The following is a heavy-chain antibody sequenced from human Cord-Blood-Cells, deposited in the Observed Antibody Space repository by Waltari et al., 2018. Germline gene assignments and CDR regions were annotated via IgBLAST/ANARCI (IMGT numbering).Heavy chain of an antibody. CDR3: AKVEWDAYCGGDCYEYFQH. CDR1: GFTFSSYA. D-gene: IGHD2-21*01. CDR2: ISGSGGST. Sequence: EVQLLESGGGLVQPGGSLRLSCAASGFTFSSYAMSWVRQAPGKGLEWVSAISGSGGSTYYADSLKGRFTIFRDNSKNTLYLQMNSLRAEDTAVYYCAKVEWDAYCGGDCYEYFQHWGQGTLVTVSS. V-gene: IGHV3-23*01. J-gene: IGHJ1*01.